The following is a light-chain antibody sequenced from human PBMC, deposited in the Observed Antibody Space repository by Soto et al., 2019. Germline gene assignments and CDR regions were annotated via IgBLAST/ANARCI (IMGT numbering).Light chain of an antibody. CDR1: QSISSW. V-gene: IGKV1-5*03. CDR2: KAS. Sequence: DIQMTQSPSTLSASVGDRVTITCRASQSISSWLAWYQQKPGKAPKLLIYKASSLESGVPSRFGGSGSGTEFTLTISSLQPDDFATYYCQQYNSYSHTFGQGTKVDIK. CDR3: QQYNSYSHT. J-gene: IGKJ1*01.